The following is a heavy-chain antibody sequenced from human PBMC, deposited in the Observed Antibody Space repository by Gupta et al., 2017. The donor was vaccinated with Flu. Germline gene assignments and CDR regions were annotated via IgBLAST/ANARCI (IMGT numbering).Heavy chain of an antibody. V-gene: IGHV3-7*01. Sequence: EVQLVESGGGLVQPGGSLRPPCAASGFTVRSYWMSWVRQAPGKGLEWVANIMQDGSEKCYVDSVKGRFTIARDNAKTSLYLQMNSLGAEDTAVYSCSRYWKYCSSTSCYFGWGQGTLVTVSS. CDR1: GFTVRSYW. D-gene: IGHD2-2*01. CDR2: IMQDGSEK. CDR3: SRYWKYCSSTSCYFG. J-gene: IGHJ4*02.